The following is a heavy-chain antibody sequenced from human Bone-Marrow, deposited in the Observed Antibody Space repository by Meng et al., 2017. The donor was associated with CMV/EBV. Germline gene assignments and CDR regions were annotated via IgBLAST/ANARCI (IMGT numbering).Heavy chain of an antibody. CDR1: GGSFSGYY. V-gene: IGHV4-34*01. CDR2: INHSGST. CDR3: VRDDYDFWNGYTDYYGMDV. J-gene: IGHJ6*02. Sequence: GSLRLSCAVYGGSFSGYYWSWIRQPPGKGLEWIGEINHSGSTNYNPSLESRVTISVDTSKNQFSLKLSSVTAADTAVYYCVRDDYDFWNGYTDYYGMDVWGQGTTVTVSS. D-gene: IGHD3-3*01.